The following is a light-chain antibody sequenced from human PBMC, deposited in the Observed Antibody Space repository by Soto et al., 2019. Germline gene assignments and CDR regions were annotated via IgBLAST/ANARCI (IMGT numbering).Light chain of an antibody. Sequence: DVQVTQSPSSLSASVGDRVTITCRTSQSISNYLNWYQQKPGEAPKLLIYAASSLQSGVPSRFSGSGSGTDFTLTISSLQPEDFATYYCQQSYSTPRTFGQGTKV. V-gene: IGKV1-39*01. CDR3: QQSYSTPRT. CDR2: AAS. CDR1: QSISNY. J-gene: IGKJ1*01.